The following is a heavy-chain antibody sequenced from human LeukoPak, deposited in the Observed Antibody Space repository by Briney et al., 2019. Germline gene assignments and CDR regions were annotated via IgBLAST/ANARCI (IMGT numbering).Heavy chain of an antibody. J-gene: IGHJ4*02. CDR1: GYTFTIYY. CDR3: TRDSYSGYDRSLGY. V-gene: IGHV1-46*03. CDR2: INPSGGST. Sequence: ASVKVSCKASGYTFTIYYIHWVRQAPGQGLEWMGIINPSGGSTSYAQKFQGRVTITRDTSTSTVYMELSSLRSEDTAMYYCTRDSYSGYDRSLGYWGQGTLVTVSS. D-gene: IGHD5-12*01.